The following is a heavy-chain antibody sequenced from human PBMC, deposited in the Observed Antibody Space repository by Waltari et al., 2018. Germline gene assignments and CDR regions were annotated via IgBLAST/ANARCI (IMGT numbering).Heavy chain of an antibody. J-gene: IGHJ6*03. V-gene: IGHV4-39*01. CDR1: GGSISSSSYY. CDR3: ARQVPVVIPYYYYMDV. D-gene: IGHD3-22*01. Sequence: QLQLQESGPGLVKPSETLSLTGTVSGGSISSSSYYWGWIRQPPGKGLEWIGSIYYSGSTYYNPSLKSRVTISVDTSKNQFSLKLSSVTAADTAVYYCARQVPVVIPYYYYMDVWGKGTTVTVSS. CDR2: IYYSGST.